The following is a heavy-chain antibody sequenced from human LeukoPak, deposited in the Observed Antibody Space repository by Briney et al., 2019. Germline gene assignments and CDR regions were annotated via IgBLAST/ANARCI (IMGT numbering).Heavy chain of an antibody. CDR3: TRRTHYGAPRAFDI. CDR1: GFTFSIYA. V-gene: IGHV3-23*01. D-gene: IGHD4-17*01. J-gene: IGHJ3*02. CDR2: IGSDDT. Sequence: GGSLRLSCAASGFTFSIYAMSWVRQAPGKGLEWVSVIGSDDTFYTDSVKGRFVISRDNSKSILYLQMNSLKTEDTAVYYCTRRTHYGAPRAFDIWGQGTMVTVSS.